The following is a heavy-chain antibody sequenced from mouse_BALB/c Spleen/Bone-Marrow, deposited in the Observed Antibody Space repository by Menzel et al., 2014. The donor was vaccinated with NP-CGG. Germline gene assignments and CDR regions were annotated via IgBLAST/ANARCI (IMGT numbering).Heavy chain of an antibody. Sequence: VKLVESGPGLVAPSQSLSITCTVSGFSLTGYGVNWVRRPPGKGLEWLGMIWGDGSTDYNSALKSRLSISKDNSKSQVFLKMNSLQTDDTARYYCARDGGYGWFAYWGQGTLVTVSA. CDR1: GFSLTGYG. CDR2: IWGDGST. V-gene: IGHV2-6-7*01. CDR3: ARDGGYGWFAY. J-gene: IGHJ3*01. D-gene: IGHD2-2*01.